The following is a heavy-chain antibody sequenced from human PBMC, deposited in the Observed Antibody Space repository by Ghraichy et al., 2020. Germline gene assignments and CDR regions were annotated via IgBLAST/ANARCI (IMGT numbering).Heavy chain of an antibody. CDR1: GFTFSSYW. J-gene: IGHJ6*02. V-gene: IGHV3-7*03. CDR3: ATGGTGTYYYYYGMDV. D-gene: IGHD1-1*01. Sequence: AGSLRLSCAASGFTFSSYWMSWVRQAPGKGLEWVANIKEDGSEKNYVDSVKGRFTISRDNAKNSMYLQMNSLRAEDTAVYYCATGGTGTYYYYYGMDVWGQGTTVTVSS. CDR2: IKEDGSEK.